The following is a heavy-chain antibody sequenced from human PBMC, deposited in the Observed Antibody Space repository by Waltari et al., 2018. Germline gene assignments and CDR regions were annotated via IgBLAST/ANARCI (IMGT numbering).Heavy chain of an antibody. D-gene: IGHD2-2*01. Sequence: QVQLVESGGGVVQPGRSLRLSCAASGFTFSSYAMHWVRQAPGKGLEWVAVISYDGSNKYYADSVKGRFTISRDNSKNTLYLQMNSLRAEDTAVYYCASLLVDYCSSTSCPAAPWGQGTLVTVSS. CDR2: ISYDGSNK. CDR1: GFTFSSYA. CDR3: ASLLVDYCSSTSCPAAP. V-gene: IGHV3-30-3*01. J-gene: IGHJ5*02.